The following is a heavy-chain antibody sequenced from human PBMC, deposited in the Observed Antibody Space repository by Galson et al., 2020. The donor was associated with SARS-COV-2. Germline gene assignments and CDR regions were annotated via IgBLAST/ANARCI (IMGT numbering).Heavy chain of an antibody. V-gene: IGHV4-38-2*01. CDR3: ARQGGNMIVLVTVPGWCFDL. J-gene: IGHJ2*01. D-gene: IGHD2-21*02. CDR1: GYSVSTTNY. Sequence: SETLSLTCAVSGYSVSTTNYWGWVRLAPGKGLEWIGSIYPNGRTYYNPSLESRVTISVDTSRNQFSLTLASVTAADTAFYYCARQGGNMIVLVTVPGWCFDLWGRGTLVTVSS. CDR2: IYPNGRT.